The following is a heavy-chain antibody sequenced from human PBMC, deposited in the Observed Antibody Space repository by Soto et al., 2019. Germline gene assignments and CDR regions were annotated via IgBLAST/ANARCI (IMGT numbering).Heavy chain of an antibody. Sequence: LRLSCAGSGFTFINTGMSWVRQAPGQGLEWVSAITGNGDTTYYADSVKGRFTISRDNSKSTLYLQMNSLRAEDTAVYYCAREYTAWPLAYGLDVWGQGTTVTVSS. V-gene: IGHV3-23*01. CDR3: AREYTAWPLAYGLDV. J-gene: IGHJ6*02. CDR2: ITGNGDTT. D-gene: IGHD2-2*02. CDR1: GFTFINTG.